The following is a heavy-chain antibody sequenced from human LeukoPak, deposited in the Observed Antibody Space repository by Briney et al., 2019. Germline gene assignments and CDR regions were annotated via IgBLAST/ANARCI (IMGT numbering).Heavy chain of an antibody. J-gene: IGHJ4*02. CDR2: IYYSGST. CDR3: TRLSKGRYFDYIFDY. D-gene: IGHD3-9*01. CDR1: GGSVSSTEFY. Sequence: SETLSLTCTVSGGSVSSTEFYWGWIRQPPGKGLPWVGNIYYSGSTYYNPSLTGRVTMSVDTSKNQFSLKMPSVTAADTAVYYCTRLSKGRYFDYIFDYWGQGSLVTVSS. V-gene: IGHV4-39*01.